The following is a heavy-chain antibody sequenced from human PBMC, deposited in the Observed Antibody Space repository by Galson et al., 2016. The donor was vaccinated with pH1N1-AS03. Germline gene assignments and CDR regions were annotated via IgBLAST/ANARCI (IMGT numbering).Heavy chain of an antibody. CDR1: GFTSSRYW. D-gene: IGHD1-26*01. J-gene: IGHJ5*02. CDR2: IKQDGSEK. CDR3: ATAVRYYFDP. V-gene: IGHV3-7*03. Sequence: SLRLSCAASGFTSSRYWMSWVRQAPGKGPEWVANIKQDGSEKYYVDSVKGRFTISRDNAKNSLFLQMNGLRAEDTAVYYCATAVRYYFDPWGQGTLVIVSS.